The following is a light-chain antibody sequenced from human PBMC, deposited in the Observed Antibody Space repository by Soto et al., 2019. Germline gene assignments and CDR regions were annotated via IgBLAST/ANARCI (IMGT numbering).Light chain of an antibody. Sequence: QLVLTQPASVSGSPGQSITISCTGTSSDVGGYDYVSWYQQHPGKAPKLMIYDVTNRPSGVSNRFSGSKSGNTASLTISGLQAEDEADYYCISYASINTYVFGTGTQLTVL. J-gene: IGLJ1*01. V-gene: IGLV2-14*01. CDR3: ISYASINTYV. CDR1: SSDVGGYDY. CDR2: DVT.